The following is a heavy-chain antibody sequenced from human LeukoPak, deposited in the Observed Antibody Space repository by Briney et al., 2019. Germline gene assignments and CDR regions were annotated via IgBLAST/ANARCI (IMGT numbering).Heavy chain of an antibody. CDR2: IYYNGNT. CDR3: ARLDASLTPGLGSYPDI. J-gene: IGHJ4*02. Sequence: SDTLSLTCTVSGGSINSGKYYWGWIRQPPEKGVEWIGSIYYNGNTYYNPSLKSRVTISLDASKVQFSLKLTSMTAADTAVYSCARLDASLTPGLGSYPDIWGQGMLVTVSS. D-gene: IGHD3-10*01. CDR1: GGSINSGKYY. V-gene: IGHV4-39*01.